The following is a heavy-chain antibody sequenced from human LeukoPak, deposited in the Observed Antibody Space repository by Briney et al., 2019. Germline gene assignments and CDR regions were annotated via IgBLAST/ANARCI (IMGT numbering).Heavy chain of an antibody. Sequence: GGSLRLSCAASGFTFNTFNMNWVRQAPGKGLEWVSSITSGGDYIYYADSVKGRFTTSRDNAKNSLSLQLNSLRVEDTAVYYRARGHYDVLAASYKWTPDYWGQGTLVTVSS. CDR2: ITSGGDYI. CDR3: ARGHYDVLAASYKWTPDY. CDR1: GFTFNTFN. J-gene: IGHJ4*02. D-gene: IGHD3-9*01. V-gene: IGHV3-21*01.